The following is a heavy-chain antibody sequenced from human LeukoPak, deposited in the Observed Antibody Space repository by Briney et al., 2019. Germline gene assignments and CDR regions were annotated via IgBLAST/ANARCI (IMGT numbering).Heavy chain of an antibody. CDR1: GDSISSYY. V-gene: IGHV4-4*07. CDR2: IHTSGST. Sequence: PSETLSLTCTVSGDSISSYYWSWVRQPAGKGLEWIGRIHTSGSTNYNPSLRSRVTISVDTSKNQFSLKLSSVTAADTAVYYCARRSLITMMDYWGQGTLVTVSS. J-gene: IGHJ4*02. CDR3: ARRSLITMMDY. D-gene: IGHD3-22*01.